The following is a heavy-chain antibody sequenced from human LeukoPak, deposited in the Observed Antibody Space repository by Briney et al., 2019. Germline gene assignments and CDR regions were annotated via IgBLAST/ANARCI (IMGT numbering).Heavy chain of an antibody. J-gene: IGHJ4*02. CDR1: GYSISSGYY. Sequence: PSETLSLTCAVSGYSISSGYYWGWIRQHPGKGLEWIGSIYHSGSTYYNPSLKSRVTISVDTSKNQFSLKLSSVTAADTAVYYCARHQAIFGTDFDYWGQGTLVTVSS. CDR2: IYHSGST. CDR3: ARHQAIFGTDFDY. V-gene: IGHV4-38-2*01. D-gene: IGHD3-3*01.